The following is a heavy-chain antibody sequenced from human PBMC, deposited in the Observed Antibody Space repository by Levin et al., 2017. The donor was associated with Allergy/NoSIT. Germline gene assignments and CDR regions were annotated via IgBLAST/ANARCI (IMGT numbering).Heavy chain of an antibody. V-gene: IGHV3-30*18. CDR3: AKPIFDFWSGYYYFGMDG. J-gene: IGHJ6*02. CDR1: GFTFDDHD. Sequence: PGESLKISCAASGFTFDDHDMLWVRQAPGQGLEWVAMISYNGGNKYYADSVKGRFTVSRDNLKNTLFLQMNGLRTDDTAVYYCAKPIFDFWSGYYYFGMDGWGHGTTVTVSS. D-gene: IGHD3-3*01. CDR2: ISYNGGNK.